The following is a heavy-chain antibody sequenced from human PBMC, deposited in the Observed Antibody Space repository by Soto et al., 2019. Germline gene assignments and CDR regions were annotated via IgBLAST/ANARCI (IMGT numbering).Heavy chain of an antibody. J-gene: IGHJ3*02. Sequence: GGSLRLSCAASGFTFSSYAMHWVRQAPGKGLEWVAVISYDGSNKYYADSVKGRFTISRDNSKNTLYLQMNSLRAEDTAVYYSTWIGDAFDIWGQGTMVTVSS. CDR1: GFTFSSYA. CDR2: ISYDGSNK. V-gene: IGHV3-30-3*01. CDR3: TWIGDAFDI. D-gene: IGHD1-1*01.